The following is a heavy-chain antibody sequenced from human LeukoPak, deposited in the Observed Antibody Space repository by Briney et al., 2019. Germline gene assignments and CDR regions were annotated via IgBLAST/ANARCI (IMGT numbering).Heavy chain of an antibody. Sequence: GRSLRLSCAASGFTFSSYGMHWVRQAPGKGLEWVANIKQDGSEKYYVDSVKGRFTISRDNAKNSLYLQMNSLRAEDTAVYYCARDLYDFWSGPIGYWGQGTLVTVSS. D-gene: IGHD3-3*01. CDR1: GFTFSSYG. V-gene: IGHV3-7*01. CDR3: ARDLYDFWSGPIGY. J-gene: IGHJ4*02. CDR2: IKQDGSEK.